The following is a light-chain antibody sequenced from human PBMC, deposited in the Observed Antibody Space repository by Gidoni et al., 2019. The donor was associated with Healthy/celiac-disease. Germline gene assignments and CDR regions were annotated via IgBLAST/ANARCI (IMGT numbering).Light chain of an antibody. CDR2: DDS. Sequence: SYVLTQPPSVAAAPGQTARLTCGGNNIGSKSVHWYQQKPGQAPVLVVYDDSARPSGIPERFSGSNSGNTATLTISRVEAGDEADYYCQVWDSSSDHVVFGGGTKLTVL. V-gene: IGLV3-21*02. J-gene: IGLJ2*01. CDR1: NIGSKS. CDR3: QVWDSSSDHVV.